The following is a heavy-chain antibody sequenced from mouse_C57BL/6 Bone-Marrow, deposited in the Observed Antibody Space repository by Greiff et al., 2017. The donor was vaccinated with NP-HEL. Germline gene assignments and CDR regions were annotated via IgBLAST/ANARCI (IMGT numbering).Heavy chain of an antibody. CDR1: GYTFTNYW. J-gene: IGHJ3*01. Sequence: VQGVESGAELVRPGTSVKMSCKASGYTFTNYWIGWAKQRPGHGLEWIGDIYPGGGYTNYNEKFKGKATLTADKSSSTAYMQFSSLTSEDSAIYYCARSLTGTSFAYWGQGTLVTVSA. D-gene: IGHD4-1*01. V-gene: IGHV1-63*01. CDR2: IYPGGGYT. CDR3: ARSLTGTSFAY.